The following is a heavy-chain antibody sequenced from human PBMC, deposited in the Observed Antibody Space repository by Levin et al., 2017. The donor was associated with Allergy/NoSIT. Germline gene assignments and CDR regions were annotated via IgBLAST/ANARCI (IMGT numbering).Heavy chain of an antibody. CDR1: GFTFSSSG. J-gene: IGHJ4*02. CDR3: AKALLETGVGSSFDY. Sequence: LSLTCAASGFTFSSSGMHWVRQAPGKGLEWVAVISYDGSNKYYADSVKGRFTISRDNSKNTLYLQMNSLRAEDTAVYYCAKALLETGVGSSFDYWGQGTLVTVSS. V-gene: IGHV3-30*18. D-gene: IGHD3-3*01. CDR2: ISYDGSNK.